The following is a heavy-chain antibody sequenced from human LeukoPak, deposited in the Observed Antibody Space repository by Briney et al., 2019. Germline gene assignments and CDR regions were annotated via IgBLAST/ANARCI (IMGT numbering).Heavy chain of an antibody. D-gene: IGHD3-10*01. J-gene: IGHJ4*02. CDR1: GFTFSSYS. Sequence: PGGSLRLSCAASGFTFSSYSMNWVRQAPGKGLEWVSSISSSSSYIYYADSVKGRFTISRDNAKNSLYLQMNSLRAEDTAVYYCARDRPSFGELFTDWGQGTLVTVSS. V-gene: IGHV3-21*01. CDR2: ISSSSSYI. CDR3: ARDRPSFGELFTD.